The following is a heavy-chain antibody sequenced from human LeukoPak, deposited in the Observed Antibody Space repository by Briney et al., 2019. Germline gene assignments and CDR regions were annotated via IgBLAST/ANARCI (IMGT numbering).Heavy chain of an antibody. J-gene: IGHJ4*02. D-gene: IGHD3-16*01. Sequence: ASVKVSCKASGYAFTGYYMHWVRQAPGQGLEWMGWINPNSGGTNYAQKFQGRVTMTRDTSISTAYMELSRLGSDDTAVYYCGSLGSMITFGGVITLLDYWGQGTLVTVSS. CDR2: INPNSGGT. CDR3: GSLGSMITFGGVITLLDY. CDR1: GYAFTGYY. V-gene: IGHV1-2*02.